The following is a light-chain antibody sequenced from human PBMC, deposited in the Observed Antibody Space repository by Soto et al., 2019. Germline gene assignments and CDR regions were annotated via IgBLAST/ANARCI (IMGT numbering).Light chain of an antibody. J-gene: IGLJ2*01. Sequence: QSALTQPASVCGSPGQSITISCTGTGSDVGGYNYVSWYQQHPGKAPKVMIYEVSNRPSGVSNRFSVSKSGNTASLTISGLQAEDEADYYCSSYTSASTPLVFGGGTKLTVL. CDR2: EVS. CDR1: GSDVGGYNY. CDR3: SSYTSASTPLV. V-gene: IGLV2-14*01.